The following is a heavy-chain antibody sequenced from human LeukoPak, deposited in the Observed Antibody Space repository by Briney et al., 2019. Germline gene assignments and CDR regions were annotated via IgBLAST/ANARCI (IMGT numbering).Heavy chain of an antibody. D-gene: IGHD3-9*01. CDR3: PRGLGYDILTGPDAFDI. Sequence: ASVKVSCKASGHTFTSHDINWVRQATGQGLEWMAWMNPNSGNRGYAPKFQDRVTMTRNTSISTAYMELSSLRSEDSAVYYCPRGLGYDILTGPDAFDIWGQGTMVTVSS. J-gene: IGHJ3*02. V-gene: IGHV1-8*01. CDR2: MNPNSGNR. CDR1: GHTFTSHD.